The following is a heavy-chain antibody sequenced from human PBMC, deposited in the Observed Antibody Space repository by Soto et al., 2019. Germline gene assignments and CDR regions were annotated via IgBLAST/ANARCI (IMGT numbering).Heavy chain of an antibody. J-gene: IGHJ6*02. V-gene: IGHV1-2*02. D-gene: IGHD5-18*01. CDR2: ISPHTGGT. Sequence: ASVKVSCQASGYTFHRCYMHWVRQAPGAGLEWMGWISPHTGGTTYAQKFQGRVTMTRDTSVSTAFMELSGLGSDDTAVYYCAKDTTDKQLWLRSTYYDYYYGMDVWGQGTAVTVSS. CDR1: GYTFHRCY. CDR3: AKDTTDKQLWLRSTYYDYYYGMDV.